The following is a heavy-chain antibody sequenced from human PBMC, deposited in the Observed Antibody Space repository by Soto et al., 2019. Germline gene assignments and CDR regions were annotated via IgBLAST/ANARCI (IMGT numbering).Heavy chain of an antibody. CDR3: ARHRIEVVWRGFDF. V-gene: IGHV4-39*01. D-gene: IGHD3-10*01. J-gene: IGHJ4*02. CDR2: SSYNGGT. Sequence: PSETLSLTSTVSTDSSSFTNSYWSWIRQPPGKGLQWIGSSSYNGGTFYNPSLKGRVVISFDTSKKQSSLQVTSVTAADTAVYFCARHRIEVVWRGFDFWGQGSPVTVSS. CDR1: TDSSSFTNSY.